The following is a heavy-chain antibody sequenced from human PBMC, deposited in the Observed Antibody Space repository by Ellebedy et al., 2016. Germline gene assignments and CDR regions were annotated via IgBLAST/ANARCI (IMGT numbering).Heavy chain of an antibody. V-gene: IGHV4-4*07. D-gene: IGHD5-24*01. CDR2: ISTSGST. J-gene: IGHJ4*02. CDR1: STSDTSYN. Sequence: SETLSLXXIVSSTSDTSYNWAWIRQPAGKGLEWIGRISTSGSTNYNPSLKSRVTISVDTSKNQFSLKLSSVTAADTAVYYCARRRDGYNDYWGQGTLVTVSS. CDR3: ARRRDGYNDY.